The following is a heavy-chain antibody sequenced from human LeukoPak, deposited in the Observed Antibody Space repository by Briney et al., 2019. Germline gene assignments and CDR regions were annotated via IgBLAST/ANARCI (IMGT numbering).Heavy chain of an antibody. J-gene: IGHJ4*02. CDR1: GGSFSGYY. V-gene: IGHV4-34*01. CDR2: INHSGST. CDR3: AREVGYYGSGGRSVGFDY. D-gene: IGHD3-10*01. Sequence: SETLSLTCAVYGGSFSGYYWSWIRQPPGKGLEWIGEINHSGSTNYNPSLKSRVTISVDTSKNQFSLKLSSVTAADTAVYYCAREVGYYGSGGRSVGFDYWGQGTLVTVSS.